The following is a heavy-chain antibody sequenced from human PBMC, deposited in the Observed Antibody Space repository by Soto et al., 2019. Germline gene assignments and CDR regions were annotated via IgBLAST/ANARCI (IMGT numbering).Heavy chain of an antibody. CDR2: IYYSGST. Sequence: TSETLSLTCSVFGGSISSSSYSWGWIRQPPGKGLEWIGTIYYSGSTHYNPSLEGRVAISADTPNNQLSLRLSSVTAADTAVYYCGRQPGHCGSTTCFGYYSLDVWGQGTTVTVSS. CDR1: GGSISSSSYS. J-gene: IGHJ6*02. V-gene: IGHV4-39*01. CDR3: GRQPGHCGSTTCFGYYSLDV. D-gene: IGHD2-2*01.